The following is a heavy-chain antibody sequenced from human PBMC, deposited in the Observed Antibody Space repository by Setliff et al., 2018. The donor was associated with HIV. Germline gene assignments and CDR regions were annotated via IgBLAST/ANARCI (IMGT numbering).Heavy chain of an antibody. CDR2: IYSSGST. CDR1: GGSISSYY. V-gene: IGHV4-31*03. D-gene: IGHD4-17*01. Sequence: PSETLSLTCTASGGSISSYYWNWIRQHPGKGLEWIGYIYSSGSTYYNPSLQSRVSMSVDTSKNQFSLKLTSVTAADTAVYYCARSVTFLVDWFDPWGRGTLVTVSS. J-gene: IGHJ5*02. CDR3: ARSVTFLVDWFDP.